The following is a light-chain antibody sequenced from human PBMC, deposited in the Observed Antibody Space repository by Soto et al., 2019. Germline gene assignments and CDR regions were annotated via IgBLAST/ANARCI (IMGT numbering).Light chain of an antibody. J-gene: IGKJ3*01. CDR1: QDISNY. V-gene: IGKV1-27*01. Sequence: DIQMTQSPSSLSASVGDRVTITCRASQDISNYLAWYQQKPGKVPKLLIYAASTLQSGAPSRFSGSGSGTDFTLTINSLQPEDVATYYCQKYNNAPFTFGPGTNVDIK. CDR2: AAS. CDR3: QKYNNAPFT.